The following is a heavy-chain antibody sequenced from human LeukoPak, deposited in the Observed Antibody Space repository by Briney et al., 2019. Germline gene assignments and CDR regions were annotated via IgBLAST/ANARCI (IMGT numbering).Heavy chain of an antibody. CDR1: GITLSNYG. D-gene: IGHD3-10*01. V-gene: IGHV3-23*01. J-gene: IGHJ4*02. CDR3: AKRGVVVRVILVGFHKEATYFDS. CDR2: ISGSGGGT. Sequence: GGSLRLSCAVSGITLSNYGMSWVRQAPGKGLEWVTGISGSGGGTNYADSVKGRFTISRDNPKNTLYLQMHSLRAEDTAVYFCAKRGVVVRVILVGFHKEATYFDSWGQGALVTVSS.